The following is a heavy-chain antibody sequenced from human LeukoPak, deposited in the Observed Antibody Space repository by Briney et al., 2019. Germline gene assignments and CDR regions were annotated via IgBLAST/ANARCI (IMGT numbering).Heavy chain of an antibody. V-gene: IGHV4-59*08. CDR3: ARHDPVGHFLRGMDV. CDR2: IYYTGST. Sequence: SETLSLTCAVSGGSISGYFWSWSRQPPGKGLEWIGYIYYTGSTIYNPSLRSRVTMSVDVSKNQFSLNLSSVIAADTAVYYCARHDPVGHFLRGMDVWGQGTTVTVSS. D-gene: IGHD2/OR15-2a*01. CDR1: GGSISGYF. J-gene: IGHJ6*02.